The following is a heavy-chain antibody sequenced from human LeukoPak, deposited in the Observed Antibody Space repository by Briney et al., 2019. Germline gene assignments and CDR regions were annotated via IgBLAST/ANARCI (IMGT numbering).Heavy chain of an antibody. Sequence: ASETLSLTRAVYGGSFSGYYWSWIRQPPGKGLEWIGEINHSGSTNYNPSLKSRVTISVDTSKNQFSLKLSSVTAADTAVYYCARSQNYYGVDVWGQGTTVTVSS. CDR1: GGSFSGYY. V-gene: IGHV4-34*01. J-gene: IGHJ6*02. CDR2: INHSGST. CDR3: ARSQNYYGVDV.